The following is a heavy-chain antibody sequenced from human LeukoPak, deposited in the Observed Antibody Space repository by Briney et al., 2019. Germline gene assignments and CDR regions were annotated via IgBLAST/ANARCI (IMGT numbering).Heavy chain of an antibody. CDR2: IRSKAYGGTT. V-gene: IGHV3-49*03. CDR3: TRGTKGPVYYFDY. J-gene: IGHJ4*02. D-gene: IGHD3-3*01. CDR1: GFTFGDYA. Sequence: GGSLRLSCTASGFTFGDYAMSWFRQAPGKGLEWVGFIRSKAYGGTTEYAASVKGIFAISRDDSKSIAYLQMNSLKTEDTAVYYCTRGTKGPVYYFDYWGQGTLVTVSS.